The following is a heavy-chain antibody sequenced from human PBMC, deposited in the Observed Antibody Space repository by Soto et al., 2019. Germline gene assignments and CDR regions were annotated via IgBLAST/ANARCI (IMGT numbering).Heavy chain of an antibody. V-gene: IGHV3-30*03. CDR3: AQLEQVHYYHGMGV. D-gene: IGHD1-1*01. Sequence: QVQLVESGGGVVQPGRSLRLSCAASGFTFSSYGMHWVRQAPGKGLEWVAVISYDGSNKYYADSVKGRFTISRDNSKNTPYLQINSLRAEDKAEYYCAQLEQVHYYHGMGVWGQGTTVTVSS. CDR1: GFTFSSYG. CDR2: ISYDGSNK. J-gene: IGHJ6*02.